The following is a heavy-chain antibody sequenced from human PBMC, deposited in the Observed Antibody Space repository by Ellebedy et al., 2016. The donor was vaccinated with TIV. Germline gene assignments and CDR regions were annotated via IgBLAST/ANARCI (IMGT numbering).Heavy chain of an antibody. J-gene: IGHJ4*02. CDR1: GETSSSHA. CDR3: ARWDGYDEKFQGPFDR. D-gene: IGHD5-24*01. CDR2: MDPRLGTV. V-gene: IGHV1-69*04. Sequence: AASVKVSCKASGETSSSHALNWVRQAPGQELEWMGRMDPRLGTVKYAQKFQGRVTITADKSTSTAYIELSSLRSDDTAVYYCARWDGYDEKFQGPFDRWGQGTLVTVSS.